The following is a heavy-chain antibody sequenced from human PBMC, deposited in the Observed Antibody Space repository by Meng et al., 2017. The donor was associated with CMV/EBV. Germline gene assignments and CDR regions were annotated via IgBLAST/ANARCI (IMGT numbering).Heavy chain of an antibody. CDR3: AREPGYCSSTSCYTSHYYYGMDV. CDR1: GFTFSSYA. Sequence: GALRLSCAASGFTFSSYAMSWVRQAPGKGLEWVSAISGSGGSTYYADSVKGRFTISRDNSKNTLYLQMNSLRAEDTAVYYCAREPGYCSSTSCYTSHYYYGMDVWGQGTTVTVSS. D-gene: IGHD2-2*02. V-gene: IGHV3-23*01. CDR2: ISGSGGST. J-gene: IGHJ6*02.